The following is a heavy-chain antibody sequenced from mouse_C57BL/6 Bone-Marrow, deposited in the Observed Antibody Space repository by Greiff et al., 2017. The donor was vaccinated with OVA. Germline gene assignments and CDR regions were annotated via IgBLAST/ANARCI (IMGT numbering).Heavy chain of an antibody. J-gene: IGHJ4*01. CDR3: ALYAMDY. CDR2: ISNGGGST. Sequence: EVNVVESGGGLVQPGGSLKLSCAASGFTFSDYYMYWVRQTPEKRLEWVAYISNGGGSTYYPDTVKGRFTISRDNAKNTLYLQMSRLKSEDTAMYYCALYAMDYWGQGTSVTVSS. CDR1: GFTFSDYY. V-gene: IGHV5-12*01.